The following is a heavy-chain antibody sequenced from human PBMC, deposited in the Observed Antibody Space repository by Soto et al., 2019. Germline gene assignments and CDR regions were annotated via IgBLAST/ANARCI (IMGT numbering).Heavy chain of an antibody. J-gene: IGHJ5*02. Sequence: SETLSLTCTVSGGSISSSSYYWGWIRQPPGKGLEWIGSIYYSGSTYYNPSLESRVTISVDTSKNQFSLKLSSVTAADTAVYYCARQPARVLVLDWFDPWGQGTLVTVSS. CDR1: GGSISSSSYY. D-gene: IGHD3-10*01. CDR3: ARQPARVLVLDWFDP. V-gene: IGHV4-39*01. CDR2: IYYSGST.